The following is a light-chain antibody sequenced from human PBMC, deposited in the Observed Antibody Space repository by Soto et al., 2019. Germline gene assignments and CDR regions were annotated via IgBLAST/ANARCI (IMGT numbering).Light chain of an antibody. CDR3: CSYAVANTLV. V-gene: IGLV1-47*01. CDR1: SSNIGINF. Sequence: QSVLTQPPSASGTPGQTVTIPCSGSSSNIGINFMYWYQQLPGTAPKLLIYMNNQRSSGVPDRFSGSKSGNTASLTISGLQSEDEADYYCCSYAVANTLVFGGGTKLTVL. CDR2: MNN. J-gene: IGLJ3*02.